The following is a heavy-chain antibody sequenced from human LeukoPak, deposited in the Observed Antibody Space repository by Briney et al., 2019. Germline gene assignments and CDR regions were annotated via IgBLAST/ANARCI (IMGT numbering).Heavy chain of an antibody. Sequence: GGSLRLSCAASGFTFSSYAMSWVRQAPGKGLEWVAVISYDGSNKYYADSVKGRFTISRDNSKNTLYLQMNSLRAEDTAVYYCARDLYGGNSVFDYWGQGTLVTVSS. CDR3: ARDLYGGNSVFDY. CDR1: GFTFSSYA. CDR2: ISYDGSNK. D-gene: IGHD4-23*01. V-gene: IGHV3-30-3*01. J-gene: IGHJ4*02.